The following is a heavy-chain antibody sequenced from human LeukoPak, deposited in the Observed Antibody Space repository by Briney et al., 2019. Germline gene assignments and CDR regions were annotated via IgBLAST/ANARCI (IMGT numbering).Heavy chain of an antibody. CDR1: GFTFSSYS. J-gene: IGHJ3*02. V-gene: IGHV3-23*01. CDR3: AKYLRPRGYPYALAM. CDR2: ISGTGATT. D-gene: IGHD5-12*01. Sequence: WGSLRLSCAASGFTFSSYSMNWVRQAPGKGLEWVSSISGTGATTSYANSGKGRFTISRANAKSTVYLQMNSLLAEDTAVYSCAKYLRPRGYPYALAMWGQGTMVTVSS.